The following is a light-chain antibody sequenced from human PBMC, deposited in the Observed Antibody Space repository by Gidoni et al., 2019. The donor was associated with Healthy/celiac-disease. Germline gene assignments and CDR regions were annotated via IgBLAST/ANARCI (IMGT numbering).Light chain of an antibody. CDR1: QSLSSY. V-gene: IGKV1-39*01. CDR3: QQSYSTPRT. Sequence: DIQMTQSPSSLSASEGDRVTITCRDSQSLSSYLYWYQQKPGKPPKLLIYAASSVQSGVPSRFSGSGSGTDFTLTISSLQPEDFATYYCQQSYSTPRTFGEGTKVEIK. CDR2: AAS. J-gene: IGKJ4*01.